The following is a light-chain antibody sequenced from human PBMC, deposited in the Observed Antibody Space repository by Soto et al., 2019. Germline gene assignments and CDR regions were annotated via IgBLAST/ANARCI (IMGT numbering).Light chain of an antibody. CDR1: HAITNS. V-gene: IGKV1-33*01. CDR2: DAS. CDR3: QQYDNLPLT. J-gene: IGKJ4*01. Sequence: DIQMTRSPSSLSASEGARVTITCQPSHAITNSLNWYQQKPGKAPKLLIYDASNLETGVPSRFSVSGSGTDFTFTISCLQPEDIATYYCQQYDNLPLTFGGGTKVDIK.